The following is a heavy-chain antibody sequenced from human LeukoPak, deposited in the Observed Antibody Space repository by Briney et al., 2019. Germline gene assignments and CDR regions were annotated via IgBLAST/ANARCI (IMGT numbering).Heavy chain of an antibody. CDR1: EYSFTSYW. J-gene: IGHJ4*02. CDR3: ARHVGYSSSWVDY. D-gene: IGHD6-13*01. Sequence: RESLRISCKGSEYSFTSYWISWVRQMPGKGLEWMGRIDPSDSYTNYSPSFQGHVTISADKSISTACLQWSSLKASDTAMYYCARHVGYSSSWVDYWGQGTLVTVSS. V-gene: IGHV5-10-1*01. CDR2: IDPSDSYT.